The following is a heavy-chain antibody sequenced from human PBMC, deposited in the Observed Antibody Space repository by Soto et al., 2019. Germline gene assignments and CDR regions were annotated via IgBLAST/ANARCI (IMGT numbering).Heavy chain of an antibody. J-gene: IGHJ4*02. CDR3: AHRVLRTVFGLVTTTAISFDF. V-gene: IGHV2-5*02. Sequence: QITLNESGPTVVRPTETLTLTCRFSGFSLTTSGVGVGWIRQSPGKAPEWLALIFWDDDKRYSASLKSRLPITKDTSKNQVVLTVSDLDPTDTATYYCAHRVLRTVFGLVTTTAISFDFWGQGTPVAVSS. CDR2: IFWDDDK. D-gene: IGHD3-3*01. CDR1: GFSLTTSGVG.